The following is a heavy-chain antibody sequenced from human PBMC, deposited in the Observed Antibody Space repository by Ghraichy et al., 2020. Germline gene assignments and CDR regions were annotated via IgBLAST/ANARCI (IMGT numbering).Heavy chain of an antibody. CDR2: ISGSGGST. J-gene: IGHJ4*02. CDR3: AKGPTRYYYDSSGYLNSANY. CDR1: GFTFSSYA. V-gene: IGHV3-23*01. D-gene: IGHD3-22*01. Sequence: GGSLRLSCAASGFTFSSYAMSWVRQAPGKGLEWVSTISGSGGSTYYADSVKGRFTISRDNSKNTLYLQMNSLRAEDTAVYYCAKGPTRYYYDSSGYLNSANYWGQGTLVTVAS.